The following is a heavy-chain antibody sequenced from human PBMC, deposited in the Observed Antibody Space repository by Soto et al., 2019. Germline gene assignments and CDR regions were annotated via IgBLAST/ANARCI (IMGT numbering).Heavy chain of an antibody. CDR2: ISWNSGSI. CDR1: GFTFDDYA. D-gene: IGHD1-26*01. V-gene: IGHV3-9*01. CDR3: AKDIGSRLPGYFDL. Sequence: GGSLRLSCAASGFTFDDYAMHWVRQAPGKGLEWVSGISWNSGSIGYADSVKGRFTISRDNAKNSLYLQMNSLRAEDTALYYCAKDIGSRLPGYFDLWGRGTLVTVSS. J-gene: IGHJ2*01.